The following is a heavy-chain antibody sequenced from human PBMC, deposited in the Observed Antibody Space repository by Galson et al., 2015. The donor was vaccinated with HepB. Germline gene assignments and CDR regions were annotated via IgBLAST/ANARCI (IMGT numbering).Heavy chain of an antibody. D-gene: IGHD3-10*01. CDR2: INEAGDDT. CDR3: ARMKYYDSGTYSRCFDY. CDR1: AFIFSNYA. V-gene: IGHV3-23*01. Sequence: PLRLSCAASAFIFSNYAMAWVRQAPGKGLEWVSSINEAGDDTFLADSVKGRFTISRDTSKNTLFLHMNSLRAEDPDIYYCARMKYYDSGTYSRCFDYWGQGTLVTVSS. J-gene: IGHJ4*02.